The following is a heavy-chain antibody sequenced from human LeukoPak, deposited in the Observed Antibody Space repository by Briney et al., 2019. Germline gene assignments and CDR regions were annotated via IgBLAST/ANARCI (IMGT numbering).Heavy chain of an antibody. D-gene: IGHD3-16*01. CDR3: TRGYYEAFDF. J-gene: IGHJ4*02. CDR1: GASISSDH. V-gene: IGHV4-59*01. CDR2: VDYNGAT. Sequence: SETLSLTCAVSGASISSDHWNWIRQLPGKGLEWIVNVDYNGATNYTPSLQSRTTISLDTSNNQFSVTLTSVTAADTALYFCTRGYYEAFDFWGQGRLVTVPS.